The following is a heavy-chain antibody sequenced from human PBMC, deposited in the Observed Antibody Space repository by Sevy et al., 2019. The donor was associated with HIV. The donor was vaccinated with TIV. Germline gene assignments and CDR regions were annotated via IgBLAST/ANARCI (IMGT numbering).Heavy chain of an antibody. V-gene: IGHV3-13*01. CDR3: ARGMGHSYGPPAGGFDP. Sequence: GGSLRLSCVVSGFTFSEYDMHWVRQGAGKGLEWVSGLGTTGDTYYPGSVKGRFTISRENAENSLYLQVSSLRAGDTAVYYCARGMGHSYGPPAGGFDPWGQGTLVTVSS. CDR2: LGTTGDT. CDR1: GFTFSEYD. J-gene: IGHJ5*02. D-gene: IGHD5-18*01.